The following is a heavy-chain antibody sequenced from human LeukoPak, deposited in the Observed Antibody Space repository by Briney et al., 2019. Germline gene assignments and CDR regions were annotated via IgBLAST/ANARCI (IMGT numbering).Heavy chain of an antibody. D-gene: IGHD5-24*01. V-gene: IGHV1-8*01. CDR1: GYTFTSYD. CDR3: ARAGGYKAWVPHYYMDV. CDR2: MNPNSGNT. J-gene: IGHJ6*03. Sequence: ASVKVSCKASGYTFTSYDINWVRQATGQGLEWMGWMNPNSGNTGYAQKFQGRVTMTRNTSISTAYMELSSLRSEDTAVYYCARAGGYKAWVPHYYMDVWSKGTTVTVSS.